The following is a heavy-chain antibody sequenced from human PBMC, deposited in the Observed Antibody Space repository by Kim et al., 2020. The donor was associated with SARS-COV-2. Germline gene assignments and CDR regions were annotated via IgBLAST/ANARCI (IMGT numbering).Heavy chain of an antibody. CDR2: IWYDGSNK. V-gene: IGHV3-33*01. CDR3: ARDGPLGNYYDSSGYYPSVYYGMDV. Sequence: GGSLRLSCAASGFTFSSYGMHWVRQAPGKGLEWVAVIWYDGSNKYYADSVKGRFTISRDNSKNTLYLQMNSLRAEDTAVYYCARDGPLGNYYDSSGYYPSVYYGMDVWGQGTTVTVSS. J-gene: IGHJ6*02. CDR1: GFTFSSYG. D-gene: IGHD3-22*01.